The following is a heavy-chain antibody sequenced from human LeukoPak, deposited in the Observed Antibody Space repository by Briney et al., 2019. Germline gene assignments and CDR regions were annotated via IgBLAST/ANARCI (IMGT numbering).Heavy chain of an antibody. CDR2: MGTAGDT. CDR1: GFTFSSYD. J-gene: IGHJ4*02. V-gene: IGHV3-13*01. D-gene: IGHD3-9*01. CDR3: ARSRDILTGYYDY. Sequence: PGGSLRLSCAASGFTFSSYDMHWVRQATGKGLEWVSAMGTAGDTYYPASVKGRFTISRENANNSLYLQMNSLRAGDTAVYYCARSRDILTGYYDYWGQGTLVTVSS.